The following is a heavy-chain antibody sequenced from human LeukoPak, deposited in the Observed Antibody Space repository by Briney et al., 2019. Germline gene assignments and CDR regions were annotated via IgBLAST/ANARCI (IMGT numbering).Heavy chain of an antibody. V-gene: IGHV3-30*18. Sequence: GGSLRLSCAASGFTFSSYGMHWVRQAPGKGLEWVAVISYDGSNKYYADSVKGRFTISRDNSKNTLYLQMNSLRAEDTAVYYCAKDSWSDPWGQGTPVTVSS. CDR2: ISYDGSNK. CDR3: AKDSWSDP. J-gene: IGHJ5*02. CDR1: GFTFSSYG.